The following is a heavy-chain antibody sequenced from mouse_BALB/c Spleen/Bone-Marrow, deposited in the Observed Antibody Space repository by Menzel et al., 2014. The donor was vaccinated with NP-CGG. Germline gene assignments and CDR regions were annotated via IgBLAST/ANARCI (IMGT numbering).Heavy chain of an antibody. J-gene: IGHJ2*01. CDR2: ISYSGST. V-gene: IGHV3-8*02. Sequence: EVNLVESGPSLVKPSQTLSLTCSVTGDSNTSGYWNWIRKFPGNKLEYMGYISYSGSTYYSPSLKSRISITRDTSKNQYYLQLNSVTTEDTATYYCATYDGYYFDYWGQGTTLKVSS. D-gene: IGHD2-3*01. CDR3: ATYDGYYFDY. CDR1: GDSNTSGY.